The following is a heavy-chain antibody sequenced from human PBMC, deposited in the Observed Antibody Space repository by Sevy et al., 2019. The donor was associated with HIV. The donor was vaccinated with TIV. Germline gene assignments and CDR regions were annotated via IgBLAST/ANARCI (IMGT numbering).Heavy chain of an antibody. CDR3: AREGFPTPADTYHFYFYYMDV. J-gene: IGHJ6*03. V-gene: IGHV1-2*02. D-gene: IGHD2-15*01. CDR1: GYTFTGYY. CDR2: INPNSGGT. Sequence: ASLKVSCKASGYTFTGYYLHWVRQAPGQGLEWMGWINPNSGGTNSAQKFQGRVTMTRDTSIGTAYMELTRLRSDDTAVYYCAREGFPTPADTYHFYFYYMDVWGTGTTVTVSS.